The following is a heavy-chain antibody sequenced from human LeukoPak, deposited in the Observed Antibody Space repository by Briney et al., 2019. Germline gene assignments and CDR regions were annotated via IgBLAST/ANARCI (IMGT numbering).Heavy chain of an antibody. V-gene: IGHV1-2*02. CDR2: INPNSGGT. J-gene: IGHJ4*02. D-gene: IGHD5-18*01. CDR3: AREVEDTAMVTGYFDY. Sequence: ASVKVSCKASGYTFTGYYMHWVRRAPGQGLGWMGWINPNSGGTNYAQKFQGRVTMTRDTSISTAYMELSRLRSDDTAVYYCAREVEDTAMVTGYFDYWGQGTLVTVSS. CDR1: GYTFTGYY.